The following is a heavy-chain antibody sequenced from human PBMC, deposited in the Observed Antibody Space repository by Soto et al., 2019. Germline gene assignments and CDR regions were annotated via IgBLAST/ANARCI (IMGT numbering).Heavy chain of an antibody. CDR3: ARAAGRITIFGVVINWFDP. D-gene: IGHD3-3*01. CDR1: GFTFSRYS. J-gene: IGHJ5*02. CDR2: ISSSSSTI. Sequence: GSLRLSCAASGFTFSRYSMNWFRQAPGKGLEWVSYISSSSSTIYYADSVKGRFTISRDNAKNSLYLQMNSLRDEDTAVYYCARAAGRITIFGVVINWFDPWGQGTLVTVSS. V-gene: IGHV3-48*02.